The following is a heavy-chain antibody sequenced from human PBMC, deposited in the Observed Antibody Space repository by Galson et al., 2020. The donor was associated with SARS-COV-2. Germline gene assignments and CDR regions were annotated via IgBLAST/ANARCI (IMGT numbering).Heavy chain of an antibody. CDR1: GYSVSTTNY. CDR3: ARQGVNMIVLVTVPGWFFDL. CDR2: IYPNGRT. V-gene: IGHV4-38-2*01. D-gene: IGHD2-21*02. Sequence: SETLSLTCAVSGYSVSTTNYWGWDRLAPGKGLEWIGSIYPNGRTYYNPSLESRVTISVDTSRNQFSLTLASVTAADTAFYYCARQGVNMIVLVTVPGWFFDLWGRGTLVTVSS. J-gene: IGHJ2*01.